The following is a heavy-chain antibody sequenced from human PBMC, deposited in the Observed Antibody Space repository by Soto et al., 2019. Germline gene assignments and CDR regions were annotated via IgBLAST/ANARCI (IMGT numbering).Heavy chain of an antibody. CDR3: ASQPKNQPFDD. Sequence: GGSLRLSCAASGFPFSSYSMNWVRQSPGKGLEWVSSISSSSSYIYYADSVKGRFTISRDNAKNTLYLQMNSLRAEDTAVYYCASQPKNQPFDDWGQGTLVTFFS. CDR2: ISSSSSYI. V-gene: IGHV3-21*01. J-gene: IGHJ4*02. CDR1: GFPFSSYS. D-gene: IGHD2-2*01.